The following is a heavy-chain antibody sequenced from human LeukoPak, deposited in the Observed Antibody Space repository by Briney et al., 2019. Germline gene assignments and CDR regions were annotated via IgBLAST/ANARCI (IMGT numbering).Heavy chain of an antibody. Sequence: ASVKVSCKASGYTFTGYYMHWVRQAPGQGLEWMGWINPNSGGTNYAQKFQGRVTMTRDTSISTAYMELSSLRSEDTAVYYCATVTLAVAVYWFDPWGQGTLVTVSS. D-gene: IGHD6-19*01. J-gene: IGHJ5*02. CDR3: ATVTLAVAVYWFDP. CDR2: INPNSGGT. V-gene: IGHV1-2*02. CDR1: GYTFTGYY.